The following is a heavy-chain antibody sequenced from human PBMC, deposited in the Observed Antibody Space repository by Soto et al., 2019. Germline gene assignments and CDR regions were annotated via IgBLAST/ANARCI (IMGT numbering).Heavy chain of an antibody. CDR2: INHSGST. CDR1: GGSFSGYY. CDR3: ARVGQAIVPAANRTRNWFDP. Sequence: QVQLQQWGAGLLKPSETLSLTCAVYGGSFSGYYWSWIRQPPGKGLEWIGEINHSGSTNYNPSLKSLVTISVDTSKNQFSLKLSSVTAADTAVYYCARVGQAIVPAANRTRNWFDPWGQGTLVTVSS. D-gene: IGHD2-2*01. J-gene: IGHJ5*02. V-gene: IGHV4-34*01.